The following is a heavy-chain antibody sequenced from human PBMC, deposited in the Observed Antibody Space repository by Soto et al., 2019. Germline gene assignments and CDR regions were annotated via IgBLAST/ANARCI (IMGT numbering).Heavy chain of an antibody. V-gene: IGHV1-2*02. CDR3: AREDYDYVWGSPVGMEV. D-gene: IGHD3-16*01. CDR1: GYTFTVYY. J-gene: IGHJ6*02. CDR2: INPNSGGT. Sequence: ASVKVSCKASGYTFTVYYMHWVRQAPGQGLEWMGWINPNSGGTNYAQKFQGRVTMTRDTSISTAYMELSRLRSDDTAVYYCAREDYDYVWGSPVGMEVWGQGTTVTVSS.